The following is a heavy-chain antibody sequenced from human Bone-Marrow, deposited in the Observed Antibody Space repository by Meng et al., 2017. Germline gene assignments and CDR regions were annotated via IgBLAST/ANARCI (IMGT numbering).Heavy chain of an antibody. CDR3: VPRTTYFDS. Sequence: EVRLLESGGGLVQPGGSLRLSCAAFGFTFSTVGMNWVRQAPGKGLEWVSTISSTGGATYYADSVKGRLTISRDNSKNTLYLQMNSLRAEDTAVYYCVPRTTYFDSWGLGTLVTVSS. J-gene: IGHJ4*02. CDR2: ISSTGGAT. CDR1: GFTFSTVG. D-gene: IGHD4-11*01. V-gene: IGHV3-23*01.